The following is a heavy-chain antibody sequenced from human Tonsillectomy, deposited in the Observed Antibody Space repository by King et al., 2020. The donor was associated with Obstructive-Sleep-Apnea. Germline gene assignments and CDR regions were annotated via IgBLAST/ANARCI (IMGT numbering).Heavy chain of an antibody. CDR3: ARGGDSSSSVAADYYYGMDV. CDR2: ISYDGSNK. J-gene: IGHJ6*02. V-gene: IGHV3-30*04. CDR1: GFTFSSYA. Sequence: VQLVESGGGVVQPGRSLRLSCAASGFTFSSYAMHWVRQAPGKGLEWVAVISYDGSNKYYADSVKGRFTISRDNSKNTLHLQMNSLRTEDTAVYYCARGGDSSSSVAADYYYGMDVWGQGTTVTVSS. D-gene: IGHD6-6*01.